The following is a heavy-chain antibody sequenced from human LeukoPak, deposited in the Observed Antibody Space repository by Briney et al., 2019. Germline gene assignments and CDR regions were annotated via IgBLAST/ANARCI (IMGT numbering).Heavy chain of an antibody. D-gene: IGHD6-19*01. Sequence: PGGSLRLSCAASGFTVSSNYMSWVRQAPGKGLEWVSAISGSGGSTYYADSVKGRFTISRDNSKNTLYLQMNSLRAEDTAVYYCAKQQWLDDYWGQGTLVTVSS. J-gene: IGHJ4*02. CDR2: ISGSGGST. V-gene: IGHV3-23*01. CDR3: AKQQWLDDY. CDR1: GFTVSSNY.